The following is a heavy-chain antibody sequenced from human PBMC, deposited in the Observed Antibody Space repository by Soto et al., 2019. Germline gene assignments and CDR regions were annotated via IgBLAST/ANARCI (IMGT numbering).Heavy chain of an antibody. CDR3: ARGGSYYDSSGYYSRYDYYYYYGMDV. CDR1: GYTFTSYD. CDR2: MNPNSGNT. Sequence: ASVKVSCKASGYTFTSYDINWVRQATGQGLEWMGWMNPNSGNTGYAQKFQGRVTMTRNTSISTAYMELSSLRSEDTAVYYCARGGSYYDSSGYYSRYDYYYYYGMDVWGQGTTVTVSS. J-gene: IGHJ6*02. D-gene: IGHD3-22*01. V-gene: IGHV1-8*01.